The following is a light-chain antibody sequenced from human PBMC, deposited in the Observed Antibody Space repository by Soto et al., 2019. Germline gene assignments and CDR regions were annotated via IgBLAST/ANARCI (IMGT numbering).Light chain of an antibody. J-gene: IGKJ2*01. CDR1: LSISSW. Sequence: DIQMTQSPSTLSASVGDRVTIPCRASLSISSWLAWYQQKPGKAPKLLMYKASTLESGVPSRFSGSGSGTEFTLTIRSLQPDDFATYYCQQYNSFPYTFGQGTRLEMK. CDR3: QQYNSFPYT. V-gene: IGKV1-5*03. CDR2: KAS.